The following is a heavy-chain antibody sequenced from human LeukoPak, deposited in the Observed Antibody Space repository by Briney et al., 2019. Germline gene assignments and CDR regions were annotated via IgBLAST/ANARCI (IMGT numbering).Heavy chain of an antibody. V-gene: IGHV3-53*01. J-gene: IGHJ4*02. D-gene: IGHD6-19*01. CDR3: ASWPVGWYGEDS. CDR1: GLSVSSNF. Sequence: GGSLRLSCAATGLSVSSNFMSWVRQAPGEGLEWVSVIYGGGSTYYADSVKGRFNISRDTPKNTSHLQMNSLGVEDTAVYYCASWPVGWYGEDSWGQGTLVTVSS. CDR2: IYGGGST.